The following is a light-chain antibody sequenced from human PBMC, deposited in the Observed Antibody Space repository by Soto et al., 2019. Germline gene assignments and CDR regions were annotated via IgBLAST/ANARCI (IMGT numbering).Light chain of an antibody. V-gene: IGLV1-40*01. Sequence: QSVLTQPPSVSGAPGQRVTISCAGSSSNIGAGYDVHWYQHLPGTAPKLLIYDNNNRPSGVPDRFSGSKSGTSASLAITGLQAEDEADYYCQSYDSSLSAPYVFGTGT. CDR3: QSYDSSLSAPYV. J-gene: IGLJ1*01. CDR1: SSNIGAGYD. CDR2: DNN.